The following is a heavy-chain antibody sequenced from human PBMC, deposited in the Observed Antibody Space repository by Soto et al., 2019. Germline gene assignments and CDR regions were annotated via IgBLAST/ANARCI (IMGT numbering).Heavy chain of an antibody. J-gene: IGHJ4*02. Sequence: SVKVSCKASGGTFSSYAISWVRQAPGQGLEWMGGIIPIFGTANYAQKFQGRVTITADESTSTAYMELSSLRSEDTAVYYCAREGVFVTDFWSGYELDYWGQGTLVTVSS. CDR3: AREGVFVTDFWSGYELDY. CDR1: GGTFSSYA. D-gene: IGHD3-3*01. CDR2: IIPIFGTA. V-gene: IGHV1-69*13.